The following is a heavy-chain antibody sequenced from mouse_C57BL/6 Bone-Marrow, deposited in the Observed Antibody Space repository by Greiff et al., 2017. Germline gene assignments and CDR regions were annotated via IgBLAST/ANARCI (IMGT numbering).Heavy chain of an antibody. D-gene: IGHD2-1*01. V-gene: IGHV1-69*01. Sequence: QVQLQQPGAELVMPGASVKLSCKASGYTFTSYWMHWVKQRPGQGLEWIGEIDPSDSYTNYPQKFKGKSTLTVDKSSNTPYMQLSSLPSEDSAVYDCARLWYHLDHWGQGTTLTVSS. CDR1: GYTFTSYW. CDR2: IDPSDSYT. J-gene: IGHJ2*01. CDR3: ARLWYHLDH.